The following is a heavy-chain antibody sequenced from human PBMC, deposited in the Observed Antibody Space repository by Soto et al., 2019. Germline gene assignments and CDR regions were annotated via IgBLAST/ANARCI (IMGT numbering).Heavy chain of an antibody. CDR3: ARDRGAYCSGGSCYGMDV. V-gene: IGHV1-69*13. CDR1: GGTFSSYA. J-gene: IGHJ6*02. Sequence: SVKVSCKASGGTFSSYAISWVRQAPGQGLEWMGGIIPIFGTANYAQKFQGRVTITADESTSTAYMELSSLRAEDTAVYYCARDRGAYCSGGSCYGMDVWGQGTTVTVSS. CDR2: IIPIFGTA. D-gene: IGHD2-15*01.